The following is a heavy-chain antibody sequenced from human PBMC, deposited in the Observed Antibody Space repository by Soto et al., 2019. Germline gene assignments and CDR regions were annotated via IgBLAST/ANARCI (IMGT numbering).Heavy chain of an antibody. CDR2: INPSGGST. CDR1: GYTFTSYY. V-gene: IGHV1-46*01. J-gene: IGHJ4*02. CDR3: ARVGYCSGGSCYSSLLY. Sequence: GASVKVSCKASGYTFTSYYMHWVRQAPGQGLEWMGIINPSGGSTSYAQKFQGRVTMTRDTSTSTVYMELSSLRSEDTAVYYCARVGYCSGGSCYSSLLYWGQGTLVTVSS. D-gene: IGHD2-15*01.